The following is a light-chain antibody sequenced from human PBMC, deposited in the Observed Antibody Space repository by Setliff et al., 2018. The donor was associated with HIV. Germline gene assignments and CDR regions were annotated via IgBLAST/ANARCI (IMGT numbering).Light chain of an antibody. J-gene: IGLJ1*01. CDR2: DVT. CDR3: CSYAGSYTYV. V-gene: IGLV2-11*01. CDR1: SSDVGGYTY. Sequence: QSVLTQPRSMSGSPGQSVTISCTGTSSDVGGYTYVSRYQQHPGKAPKLMIYDVTKRPSGVPDRFPGSKSGNTASLTISGLQAEDEADYYCCSYAGSYTYVFATGTKGTVL.